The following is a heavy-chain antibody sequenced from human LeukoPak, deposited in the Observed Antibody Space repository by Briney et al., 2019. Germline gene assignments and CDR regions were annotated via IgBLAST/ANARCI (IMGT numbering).Heavy chain of an antibody. CDR2: LHSGGHT. V-gene: IGHV3-53*01. Sequence: GGSLRLSCAASGFTISSNYLSWVRQAPGKGLVWVSALHSGGHTFYADSVRGRSSISRDISKNALYLQMNNLGPEDTALYYCVRGLSGVSSWYFDLWGRGTLVSVS. D-gene: IGHD7-27*01. J-gene: IGHJ2*01. CDR1: GFTISSNY. CDR3: VRGLSGVSSWYFDL.